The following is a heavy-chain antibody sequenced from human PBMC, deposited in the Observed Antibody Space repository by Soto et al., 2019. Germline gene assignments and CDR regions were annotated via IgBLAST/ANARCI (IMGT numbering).Heavy chain of an antibody. Sequence: EVQLVESGGGLVQPGRSLRLSCAASGFTFDDYAMHWVRQSPGKGLEWVSGLSWNSGSIGYADSVKGRFTISRDNAKNSLYLQMNSLRAEDTALYYCAKGPPSDYWGQGTLVTVSS. V-gene: IGHV3-9*01. J-gene: IGHJ4*02. CDR3: AKGPPSDY. CDR2: LSWNSGSI. CDR1: GFTFDDYA.